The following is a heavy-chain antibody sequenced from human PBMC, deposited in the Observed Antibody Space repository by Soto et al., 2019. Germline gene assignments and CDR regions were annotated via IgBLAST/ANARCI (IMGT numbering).Heavy chain of an antibody. V-gene: IGHV4-59*08. D-gene: IGHD4-17*01. CDR1: GGSISSYY. J-gene: IGHJ4*02. Sequence: QVQLQESGPGLVKPSETLSLTCTVSGGSISSYYWSWIRQPPGKGLEWIGYIYYSGGTNYNPALKSRVTISVATSKNQFSLKLSSVTAADTAVYYCARRYGDYFDFWGQGTLVTVSS. CDR2: IYYSGGT. CDR3: ARRYGDYFDF.